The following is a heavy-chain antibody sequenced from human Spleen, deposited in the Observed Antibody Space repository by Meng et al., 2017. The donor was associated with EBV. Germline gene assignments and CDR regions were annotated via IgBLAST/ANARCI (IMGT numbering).Heavy chain of an antibody. Sequence: QVQLVGSGGGVVKPGGSLGPSCAASGFTFSDYYMSWIRQAPGKGLEWVSYISSRSGDIMYYGDSVKGRFTISRDNAKNSLYLQMNSLRAEDTAVYYCARGSSVGTLWGQGTLVTVSS. D-gene: IGHD3-10*01. V-gene: IGHV3-11*01. CDR2: ISSRSGDIM. CDR3: ARGSSVGTL. CDR1: GFTFSDYY. J-gene: IGHJ4*02.